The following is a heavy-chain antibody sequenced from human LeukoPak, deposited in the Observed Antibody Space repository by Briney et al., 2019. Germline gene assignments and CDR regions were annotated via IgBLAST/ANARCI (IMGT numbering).Heavy chain of an antibody. CDR2: IIPNSGAA. CDR1: GYTFTGYY. J-gene: IGHJ5*02. CDR3: ARDLSGYYDPVCDP. D-gene: IGHD3-22*01. V-gene: IGHV1-2*06. Sequence: ASVKVSCKASGYTFTGYYMNWVRQAPGQGLEWMGRIIPNSGAANYAQKFQGRVTITRDTSISTAYMELSSLRSDDTAVSYCARDLSGYYDPVCDPWDQGTVV.